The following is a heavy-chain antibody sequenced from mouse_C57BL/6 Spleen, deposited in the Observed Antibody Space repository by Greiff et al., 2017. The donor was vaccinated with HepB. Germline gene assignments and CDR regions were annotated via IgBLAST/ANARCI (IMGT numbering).Heavy chain of an antibody. CDR2: IDPSDSYT. CDR1: GYTFTSYW. D-gene: IGHD2-4*01. J-gene: IGHJ3*01. CDR3: ARGGVYDYVFAY. V-gene: IGHV1-59*01. Sequence: VQLQQSGAELVRPGTSVKLSCKASGYTFTSYWMHWVKQRPGQGLEWIGVIDPSDSYTNSNQKLKGKSTLTVDTYSSTAYMYLSSLTSEDSAVEYCARGGVYDYVFAYWGQGTLVTCSA.